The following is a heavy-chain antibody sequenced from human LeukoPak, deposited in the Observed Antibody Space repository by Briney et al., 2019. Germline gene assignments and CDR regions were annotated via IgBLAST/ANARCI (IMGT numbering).Heavy chain of an antibody. CDR1: GGSFSGYY. V-gene: IGHV4-34*01. Sequence: PSETLSLTCAVYGGSFSGYYWSWIRQPPGKGLEWIGEINHSGSTNYNPSLKSRVTISVDTSKNQFSLKLSSVTAADTAVYYCARDDPLLECPDYWGQGILVTVSS. CDR2: INHSGST. CDR3: ARDDPLLECPDY. J-gene: IGHJ4*02. D-gene: IGHD3-3*01.